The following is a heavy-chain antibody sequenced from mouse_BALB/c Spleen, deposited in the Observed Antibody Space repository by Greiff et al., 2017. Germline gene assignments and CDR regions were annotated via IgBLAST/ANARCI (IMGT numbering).Heavy chain of an antibody. CDR3: TRSLRLRIMDY. D-gene: IGHD1-2*01. J-gene: IGHJ4*01. V-gene: IGHV1-82*01. CDR1: GYAFSSSW. CDR2: INPSNGGT. Sequence: VQLQQSGPELVKPGASVKISCKASGYAFSSSWMNWVKQRPGQGLEWIGEINPSNGGTNFNEKFKSKATLTVDKSSSTAYMQLSSLTSEDSAVYYCTRSLRLRIMDYWGQGTSVTVSS.